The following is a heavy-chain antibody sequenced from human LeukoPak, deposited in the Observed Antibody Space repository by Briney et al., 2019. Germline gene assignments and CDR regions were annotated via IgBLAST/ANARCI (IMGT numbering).Heavy chain of an antibody. Sequence: SVKVSCKASGYTFTSYGISWVRQAPGQGLEWMGWISAYNGNTNYAQKLQGRVTMTADTSTSTAYMELWSLRSDDTAVYYCARDTYDILTGYYYHYFDYWGQGTLVTVSS. CDR1: GYTFTSYG. V-gene: IGHV1-18*01. D-gene: IGHD3-9*01. J-gene: IGHJ4*02. CDR2: ISAYNGNT. CDR3: ARDTYDILTGYYYHYFDY.